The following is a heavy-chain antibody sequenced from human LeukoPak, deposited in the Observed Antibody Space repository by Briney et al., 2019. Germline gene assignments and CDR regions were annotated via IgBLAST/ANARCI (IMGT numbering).Heavy chain of an antibody. V-gene: IGHV3-33*06. CDR2: IGSDATNR. CDR3: AKDAQRGFDYSNSLEY. D-gene: IGHD4-11*01. CDR1: GFTFNHYA. Sequence: PGRSLTLSCAATGFTFNHYAMHWVRQAPGKGLEWVAVIGSDATNRDYADSVKGRFTISRDDAGKTVYLQMSSLRPEDTGVYYCAKDAQRGFDYSNSLEYWGQGTPV. J-gene: IGHJ4*02.